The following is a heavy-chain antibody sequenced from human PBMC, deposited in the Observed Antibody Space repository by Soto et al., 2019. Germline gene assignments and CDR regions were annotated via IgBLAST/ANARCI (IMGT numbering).Heavy chain of an antibody. CDR1: GGSISSSRYY. CDR2: IYYSGST. CDR3: ARRYGYSSSSMYFYYMDV. J-gene: IGHJ6*03. Sequence: SETLSRTSTVCGGSISSSRYYWGWIRQPPGKGLEWIGRIYYSGSTYYNPSLKSRGTISVDTCKNQFSLKLSTVTAADTAVYYCARRYGYSSSSMYFYYMDV. V-gene: IGHV4-39*01. D-gene: IGHD6-6*01.